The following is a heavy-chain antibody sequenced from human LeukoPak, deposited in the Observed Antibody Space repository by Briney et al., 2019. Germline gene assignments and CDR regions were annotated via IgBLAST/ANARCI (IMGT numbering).Heavy chain of an antibody. V-gene: IGHV4-59*08. CDR3: AYDYSNYGLQH. CDR2: IYYSGST. CDR1: GGSISSYY. Sequence: SETLSLTCTVSGGSISSYYWSWIRQPPGKGLEWIGYIYYSGSTNYNPSLKSRVTISVDTSKNQFSLKRSSVTAADTAVYYCAYDYSNYGLQHWGQGTLVTVSS. J-gene: IGHJ1*01. D-gene: IGHD4-11*01.